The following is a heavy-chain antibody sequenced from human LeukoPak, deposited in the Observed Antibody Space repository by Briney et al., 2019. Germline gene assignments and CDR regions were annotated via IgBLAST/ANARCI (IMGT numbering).Heavy chain of an antibody. CDR1: GFTVSSNY. D-gene: IGHD4-11*01. CDR3: ARVRGPTVYTYYLDV. J-gene: IGHJ6*03. V-gene: IGHV3-66*01. Sequence: GGSLRLSCAASGFTVSSNYMSWVRQAPGKGLEWVSVIYSGGGTYYADSVKGRFTISRDHAKNSLYLQMISLRAEDTALYSCARVRGPTVYTYYLDVWGKGTTVTVSS. CDR2: IYSGGGT.